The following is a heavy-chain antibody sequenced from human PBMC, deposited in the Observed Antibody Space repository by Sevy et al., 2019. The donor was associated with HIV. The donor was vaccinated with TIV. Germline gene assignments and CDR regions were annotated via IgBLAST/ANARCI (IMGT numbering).Heavy chain of an antibody. CDR3: AREGSVTMVRGGFISREDRYHYYGMDV. CDR2: INPSGGST. D-gene: IGHD3-10*01. J-gene: IGHJ6*02. Sequence: ASVKVSCKASGYTFTSYYIHWVRQAPGQGLEWMGIINPSGGSTTFAQKFQGRVTMTRDMSTSTVYIGLSSLRSEDTAVYYCAREGSVTMVRGGFISREDRYHYYGMDVWGQGTTVTVSS. V-gene: IGHV1-46*01. CDR1: GYTFTSYY.